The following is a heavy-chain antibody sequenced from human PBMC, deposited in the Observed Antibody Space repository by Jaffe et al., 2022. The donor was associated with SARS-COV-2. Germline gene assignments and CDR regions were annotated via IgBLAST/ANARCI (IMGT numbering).Heavy chain of an antibody. J-gene: IGHJ4*02. CDR3: ARYSSRERGYYFDY. V-gene: IGHV1-69*02. CDR1: GGTFSSYT. Sequence: QVQLVQSGAEVKKPGSSVKVSCKASGGTFSSYTISWVRQAPGQGLEWMGRIIPILGIANYAQKFQGRVTITADKSTSTAYMELSSLRSEDTAVYYCARYSSRERGYYFDYWGQGTLVTVSS. D-gene: IGHD6-13*01. CDR2: IIPILGIA.